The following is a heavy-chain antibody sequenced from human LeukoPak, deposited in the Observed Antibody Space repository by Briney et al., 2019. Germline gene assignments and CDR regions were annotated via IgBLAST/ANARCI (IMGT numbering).Heavy chain of an antibody. CDR1: GYIFASYG. CDR3: ARDTALIITPGGPDY. J-gene: IGHJ4*02. V-gene: IGHV1-18*01. D-gene: IGHD3-10*01. CDR2: ISAYNGDT. Sequence: SVKVSCKASGYIFASYGISWVRQAPGQGLEWMGWISAYNGDTKYAQNLQGRVTLTTDTSTGTAYIELRSLTSDDTALYYCARDTALIITPGGPDYWGRGTLITVSS.